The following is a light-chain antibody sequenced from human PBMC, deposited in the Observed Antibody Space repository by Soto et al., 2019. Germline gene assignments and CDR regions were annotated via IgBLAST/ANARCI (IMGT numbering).Light chain of an antibody. V-gene: IGKV3-15*01. CDR1: QSVRNN. CDR3: QQYDNWPPWT. Sequence: EIVMTQSPATLSVSPGERVTLSCRASQSVRNNLAWYQKKPGQAPRVLIYGASTRATGIPARFSGSGSGTEFTRTISSLQSEDFAVYFCQQYDNWPPWTCGQGTKVEVK. J-gene: IGKJ1*01. CDR2: GAS.